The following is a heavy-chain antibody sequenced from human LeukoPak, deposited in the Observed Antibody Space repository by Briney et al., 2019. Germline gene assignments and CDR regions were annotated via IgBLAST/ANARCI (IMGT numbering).Heavy chain of an antibody. Sequence: SQTLSLTCTVSGGSISSGDYYWSWIRQTPGKGLEWIGYIFYSGSTYYNPSLKSRVTISVDTPKNQFSLKLSSVTAADTAVYYCARGTSPWPYDYWGQGTLVTVSS. CDR1: GGSISSGDYY. J-gene: IGHJ4*02. V-gene: IGHV4-30-4*08. CDR2: IFYSGST. CDR3: ARGTSPWPYDY.